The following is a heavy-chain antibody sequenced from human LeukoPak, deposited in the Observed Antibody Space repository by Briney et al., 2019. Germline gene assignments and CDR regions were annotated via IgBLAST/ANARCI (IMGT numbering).Heavy chain of an antibody. J-gene: IGHJ4*02. D-gene: IGHD6-13*01. CDR2: VSGGGGST. CDR1: GFTFSSYS. CDR3: AKVFYPAAGTGRVDFPFDY. V-gene: IGHV3-23*01. Sequence: GGSLRLSCAASGFTFSSYSMNWVRQAPGKGLEWVSSVSGGGGSTYYADSVKGRFTISRDNSKTTLYLQMNSLRAEDTAVYYCAKVFYPAAGTGRVDFPFDYWGQGTLVTVSS.